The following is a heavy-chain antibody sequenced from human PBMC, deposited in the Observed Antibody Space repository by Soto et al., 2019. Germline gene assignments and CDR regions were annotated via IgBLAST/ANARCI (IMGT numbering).Heavy chain of an antibody. J-gene: IGHJ6*03. V-gene: IGHV4-59*11. CDR2: IYHTGST. CDR1: GGSISSHY. CDR3: ARGIQTSYYYYYYMDV. Sequence: PSEILSLTCTVSGGSISSHYWNWIRQPPGKGLEWIGYIYHTGSTNYNPSLKSRVTISVDTSKNQFSLTVHSATAADTAVYFCARGIQTSYYYYYYMDVWGKGTTVTVSS.